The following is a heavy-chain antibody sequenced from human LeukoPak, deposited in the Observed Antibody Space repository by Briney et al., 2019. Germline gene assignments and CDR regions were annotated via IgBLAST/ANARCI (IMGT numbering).Heavy chain of an antibody. D-gene: IGHD2-2*02. CDR1: GFTFSSYA. J-gene: IGHJ6*03. Sequence: PGRSLRLSCAASGFTFSSYAMHWVRQAPGQGLEWMGWINPNSGGTNYAQKFQGRVTMTRDTSISTAYMELSRLRSDDTAVYYCARDMGDWGCSSTSCYTRYYYYYMDVWGKGTTVTVSS. CDR2: INPNSGGT. CDR3: ARDMGDWGCSSTSCYTRYYYYYMDV. V-gene: IGHV1-2*02.